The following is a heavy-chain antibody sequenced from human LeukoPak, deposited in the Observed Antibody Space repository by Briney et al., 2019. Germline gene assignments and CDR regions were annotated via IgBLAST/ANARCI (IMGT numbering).Heavy chain of an antibody. CDR3: TRLEQLRWFDP. V-gene: IGHV3-49*04. D-gene: IGHD6-13*01. CDR1: GFTFGDYA. Sequence: GGSLRLSCTASGFTFGDYAMSWVRQAPGKGLEWVGFIRSKAYGGTTEYAASVKGRFTISRDDSKSIAYLQMNSLKTEDTAVYYFTRLEQLRWFDPWGQGTLVTVSS. J-gene: IGHJ5*02. CDR2: IRSKAYGGTT.